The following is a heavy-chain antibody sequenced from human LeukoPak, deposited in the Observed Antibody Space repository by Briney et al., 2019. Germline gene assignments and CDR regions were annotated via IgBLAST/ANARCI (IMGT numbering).Heavy chain of an antibody. CDR1: GGSISSYY. D-gene: IGHD3-22*01. CDR2: IYYSGST. Sequence: SETLSLTCTVSGGSISSYYWSWIRQPPGKGLEWIGYIYYSGSTNYNPSLKSRVTISVDTSKNQFSLKLSSVTAADTAVYYCARGQGRYDSSVVSHWGQGTLVTVSS. V-gene: IGHV4-59*01. J-gene: IGHJ4*02. CDR3: ARGQGRYDSSVVSH.